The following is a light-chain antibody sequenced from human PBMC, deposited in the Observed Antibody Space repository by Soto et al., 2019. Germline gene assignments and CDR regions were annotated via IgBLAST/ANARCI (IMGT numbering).Light chain of an antibody. Sequence: EIVLTQSPGTLSLSPGERATLSCRASQSVNSKFFAWYQQKPVQAPRLLIYGEFRMATGIPDRLSGSGSGTDFTLTISRLEPEDFAVYYCQQYGSSPWTFGQGTKVEIK. CDR1: QSVNSKF. CDR2: GEF. CDR3: QQYGSSPWT. V-gene: IGKV3-20*01. J-gene: IGKJ1*01.